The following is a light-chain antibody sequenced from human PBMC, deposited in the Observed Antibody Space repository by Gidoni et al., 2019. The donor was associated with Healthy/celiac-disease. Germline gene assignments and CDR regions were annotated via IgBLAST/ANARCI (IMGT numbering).Light chain of an antibody. V-gene: IGKV3-20*01. CDR1: QSVTSSY. Sequence: EIVLTQSPGTLSLSPGERATLSCMASQSVTSSYLAWYQQKPGQAPRLLIYGASSRATGIPDRFSGRGSGTDFTLTISRLEPEDFAVYYCQQYGSSPPTFXQXTKVEIK. CDR2: GAS. CDR3: QQYGSSPPT. J-gene: IGKJ1*01.